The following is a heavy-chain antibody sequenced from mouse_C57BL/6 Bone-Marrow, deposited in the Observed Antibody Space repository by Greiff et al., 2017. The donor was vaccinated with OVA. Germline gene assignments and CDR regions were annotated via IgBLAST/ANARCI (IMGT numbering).Heavy chain of an antibody. D-gene: IGHD4-1*01. CDR1: GFSFNTYA. CDR3: VRLWEGYAMDY. J-gene: IGHJ4*01. Sequence: EVQRVESGGGLVQPKGSLKLSCAASGFSFNTYAMNWVRQAPGKGLEWVARIRSKSNNYATYYADSVKDRFTISRDDSESMLYLQMNNLKTEDTAMYYCVRLWEGYAMDYWGQGTSVTVSS. V-gene: IGHV10-1*01. CDR2: IRSKSNNYAT.